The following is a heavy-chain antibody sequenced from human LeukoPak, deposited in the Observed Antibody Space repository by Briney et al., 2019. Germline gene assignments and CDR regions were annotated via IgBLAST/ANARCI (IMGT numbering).Heavy chain of an antibody. CDR2: IYYSGST. CDR3: ARRWDDYGNYFDN. D-gene: IGHD4-17*01. J-gene: IGHJ4*02. CDR1: GGSMTSRNYY. Sequence: SETLSLTCTVSGGSMTSRNYYWDWIRQPPGKGPEWIGSIYYSGSTDYNPSLKDRVTIYVDTSKNRFSLKLSSVTAADTAVYFCARRWDDYGNYFDNWGQGTLVTVSS. V-gene: IGHV4-39*01.